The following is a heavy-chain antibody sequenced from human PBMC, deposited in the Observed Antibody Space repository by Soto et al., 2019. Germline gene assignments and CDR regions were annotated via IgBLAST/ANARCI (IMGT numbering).Heavy chain of an antibody. D-gene: IGHD6-13*01. CDR1: GFTFSSYE. CDR2: ISSSGSTI. Sequence: GGSLRLSCAASGFTFSSYEMNWVRQAPGKGLEWVSYISSSGSTIYYADSVKGRFTISRDNAKNSLYLQMNSLRAEDTAVYYCHSDQLPYSSSWSDYYYYGMDVWGQRPTVPVSS. J-gene: IGHJ6*02. CDR3: HSDQLPYSSSWSDYYYYGMDV. V-gene: IGHV3-48*03.